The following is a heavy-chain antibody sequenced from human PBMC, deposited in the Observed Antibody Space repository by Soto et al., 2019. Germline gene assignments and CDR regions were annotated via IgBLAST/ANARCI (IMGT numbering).Heavy chain of an antibody. CDR3: ATSAQKTVTTLYFDY. CDR1: GGTFSSYA. Sequence: GASVKVSCKASGGTFSSYAISWVRQAPGQGLEWMGGIIPIFGTANYAQKFQGRVTITADEPTSTAYMELSSLRSEDTAVYYCATSAQKTVTTLYFDYWGQGTLVTVSS. CDR2: IIPIFGTA. D-gene: IGHD4-4*01. J-gene: IGHJ4*02. V-gene: IGHV1-69*13.